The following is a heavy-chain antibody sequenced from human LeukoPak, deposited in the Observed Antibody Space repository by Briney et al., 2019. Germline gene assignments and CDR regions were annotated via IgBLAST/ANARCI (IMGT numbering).Heavy chain of an antibody. CDR2: IYYSGST. V-gene: IGHV4-39*07. J-gene: IGHJ6*03. Sequence: PSETLSLTCTVSGGSISSSSYYWGWIRQPPGKGLEWIGSIYYSGSTYYNPSLKSRVTISVDTSKNQFSLKLSSVTAADTAVYYCARAIISFRIKWLRYQDYMDVWGKGTTVTVSS. CDR1: GGSISSSSYY. D-gene: IGHD5-12*01. CDR3: ARAIISFRIKWLRYQDYMDV.